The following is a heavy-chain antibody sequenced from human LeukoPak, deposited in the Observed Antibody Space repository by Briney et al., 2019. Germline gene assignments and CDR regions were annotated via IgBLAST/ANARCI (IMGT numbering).Heavy chain of an antibody. V-gene: IGHV3-48*04. Sequence: GGSLRLSCAASGFTFSSYTMNWVRQAPGKGLEWVSYISSTSSTIYYADSVKGRFTISRDNAKNSVYLQMNSLRAEDTAVYYCAGEGDYYCSGGSCYDYWGQGTLVTVSS. D-gene: IGHD2-15*01. CDR1: GFTFSSYT. J-gene: IGHJ4*02. CDR3: AGEGDYYCSGGSCYDY. CDR2: ISSTSSTI.